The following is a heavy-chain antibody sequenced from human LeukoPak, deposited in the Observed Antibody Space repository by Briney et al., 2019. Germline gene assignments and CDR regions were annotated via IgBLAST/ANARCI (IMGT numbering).Heavy chain of an antibody. D-gene: IGHD3-22*01. J-gene: IGHJ4*02. CDR2: ISAQNGNT. CDR1: GYSFTNYG. V-gene: IGHV1-18*01. Sequence: ASVTLTCTASGYSFTNYGISWVRQPPGQGLEWMGEISAQNGNTNYAQKLPGRVTMTPDTSTSIAYVELRSLRSDDTAVYYCARDRVASEHDSSVYGYWGQGTLVSVSS. CDR3: ARDRVASEHDSSVYGY.